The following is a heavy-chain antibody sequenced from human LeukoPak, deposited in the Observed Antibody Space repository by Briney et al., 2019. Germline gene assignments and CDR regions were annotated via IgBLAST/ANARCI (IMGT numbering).Heavy chain of an antibody. Sequence: KPSETLALTCAVSGYSLSSGYYWGWIRQPPGKGLEWVGSIYHSGSTYYNPSLKSRVTISVDTSKNQFSLKLSSVTAADTAVYYCARQTGLVGATIIDYWGQGTLVTVSS. CDR1: GYSLSSGYY. CDR3: ARQTGLVGATIIDY. CDR2: IYHSGST. D-gene: IGHD1-26*01. V-gene: IGHV4-38-2*01. J-gene: IGHJ4*02.